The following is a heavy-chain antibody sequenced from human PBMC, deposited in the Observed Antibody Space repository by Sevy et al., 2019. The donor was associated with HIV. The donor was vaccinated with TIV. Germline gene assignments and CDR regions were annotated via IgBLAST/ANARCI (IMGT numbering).Heavy chain of an antibody. CDR3: VREDLVLGEDNYYGMDV. D-gene: IGHD3-16*01. Sequence: GGSLRLSCAVSGFTVSDNYMNWVRQAPGKGLEWVSIIYIADRTYYADSVRGRFTISRDKAKNTLYLQMNSLRVEDTAVYYCVREDLVLGEDNYYGMDVWGQGTTVTVSS. V-gene: IGHV3-53*01. CDR1: GFTVSDNY. CDR2: IYIADRT. J-gene: IGHJ6*02.